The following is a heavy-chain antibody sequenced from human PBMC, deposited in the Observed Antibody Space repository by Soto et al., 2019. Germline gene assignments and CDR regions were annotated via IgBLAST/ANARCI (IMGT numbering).Heavy chain of an antibody. Sequence: SETLSLTCSGSGASITTYYWSWIRQPPGKGLEWIGSISYSGSTKYNPSLESRVMISLDTSKNQFSLRLTSVTAADTALYYCARDWDSSGLFDPWGQGALVTVSS. CDR2: ISYSGST. CDR3: ARDWDSSGLFDP. CDR1: GASITTYY. D-gene: IGHD3-10*01. J-gene: IGHJ5*02. V-gene: IGHV4-59*01.